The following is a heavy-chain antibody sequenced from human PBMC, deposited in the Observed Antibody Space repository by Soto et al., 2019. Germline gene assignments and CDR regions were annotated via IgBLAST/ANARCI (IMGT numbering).Heavy chain of an antibody. V-gene: IGHV1-69*01. J-gene: IGHJ6*02. Sequence: QVQLVQSGAEVKKPGSSVKASCKASGGTFSSYAISWVRQAPGQGLEWMGGIIPIFGTANYAQKWQGRVTITADESTSTTYMELSSLRSEDTAVYYCARGAAAGMDYYYYGTDVWRQGTTLTVSS. CDR3: ARGAAAGMDYYYYGTDV. CDR2: IIPIFGTA. CDR1: GGTFSSYA. D-gene: IGHD6-13*01.